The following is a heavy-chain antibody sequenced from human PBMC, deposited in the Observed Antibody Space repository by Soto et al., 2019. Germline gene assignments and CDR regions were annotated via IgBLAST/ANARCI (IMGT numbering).Heavy chain of an antibody. Sequence: SLRLSCAASGFTFSSYAMSWVRQAPGKGLEWVSAISGSGGSKYYADSVKGRFTISRDNSKNTLYLQMNSLRAEDTAVYYCAKARCSTTNCYVPDYWGQGTLVTVSS. CDR2: ISGSGGSK. CDR1: GFTFSSYA. CDR3: AKARCSTTNCYVPDY. D-gene: IGHD2-2*01. V-gene: IGHV3-23*01. J-gene: IGHJ4*02.